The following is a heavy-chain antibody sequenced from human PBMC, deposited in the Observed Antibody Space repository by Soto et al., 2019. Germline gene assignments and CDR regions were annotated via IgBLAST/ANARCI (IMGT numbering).Heavy chain of an antibody. J-gene: IGHJ4*02. Sequence: GGSLRLSCAASGFTFSSYAMSWVRQAPGKGLEWVSAIGGSGGSTYYADSVKGRFTISRDNSKNTLYLQMNSLRAEDTAVYYCAKDPHGYCSSTSCAANWGQGTLVTVSS. D-gene: IGHD2-2*01. CDR3: AKDPHGYCSSTSCAAN. CDR2: IGGSGGST. CDR1: GFTFSSYA. V-gene: IGHV3-23*01.